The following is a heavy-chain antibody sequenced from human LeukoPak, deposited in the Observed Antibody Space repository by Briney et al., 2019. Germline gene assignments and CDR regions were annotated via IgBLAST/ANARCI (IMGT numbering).Heavy chain of an antibody. CDR3: ARDLGGGSKDY. D-gene: IGHD2-15*01. J-gene: IGHJ4*02. CDR2: IYYSGST. CDR1: GGSISSYY. Sequence: PSETLSLTCTVSGGSISSYYWSWIRQPPGKGLEWIGYIYYSGSTNYNPSLKSRVTISVDTSKNQFSLKLSSVTAADTAVYYCARDLGGGSKDYWGQGTLVTVSS. V-gene: IGHV4-59*01.